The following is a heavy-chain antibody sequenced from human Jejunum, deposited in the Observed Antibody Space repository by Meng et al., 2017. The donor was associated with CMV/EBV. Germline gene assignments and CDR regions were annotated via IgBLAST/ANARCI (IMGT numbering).Heavy chain of an antibody. V-gene: IGHV3-21*01. D-gene: IGHD2-21*02. CDR1: GFTFRNYT. Sequence: SCAASGFTFRNYTMNWVRQAPGKGLEWVSSITSSSTYIYYADSAKGRFTISRDNAKNSLYLQMNSLRADDTAVYYCARDYRRGDGSGWGQGTLVTVSS. CDR3: ARDYRRGDGSG. J-gene: IGHJ4*02. CDR2: ITSSSTYI.